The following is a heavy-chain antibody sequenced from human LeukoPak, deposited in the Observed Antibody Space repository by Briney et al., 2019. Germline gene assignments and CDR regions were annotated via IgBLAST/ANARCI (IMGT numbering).Heavy chain of an antibody. J-gene: IGHJ2*01. CDR1: GGYISTYY. D-gene: IGHD3-16*01. V-gene: IGHV4-59*01. CDR3: ARDRENSNLGVWYFDL. Sequence: SETPSLTCTVSGGYISTYYWSWIRQPPGKGLEWIGYIYYTGITYYNPSLKSRVSMSVDTTKNQFSLNLTSVTAADTAVYYCARDRENSNLGVWYFDLWGRGTLVTVSS. CDR2: IYYTGIT.